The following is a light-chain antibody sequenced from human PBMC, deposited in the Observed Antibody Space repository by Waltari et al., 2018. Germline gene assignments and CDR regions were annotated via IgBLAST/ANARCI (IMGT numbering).Light chain of an antibody. J-gene: IGLJ7*01. Sequence: QSVLTQPPSVSAAPGQRVTIPSSGGSSNIGKNYVSWYRQFPGSAPKLLSYEDTERPAGVPGRFSGSKSGTSATLDITGLQPGDEAEYYCGTWDSSLSGAVFGGGTLLTVL. CDR3: GTWDSSLSGAV. CDR2: EDT. CDR1: SSNIGKNY. V-gene: IGLV1-51*02.